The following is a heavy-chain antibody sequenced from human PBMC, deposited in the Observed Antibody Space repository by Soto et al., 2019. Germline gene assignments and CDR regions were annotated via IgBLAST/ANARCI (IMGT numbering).Heavy chain of an antibody. V-gene: IGHV1-69*13. CDR3: ASGMRGRFLEWLLYPYYFDY. Sequence: ASVKVSCKASGGTFSSYAISWVRQAPGQGPEWMGGIIPIFGTANYAQKFQGRVTITADESTSTADMELSSLRSEDTAVYYCASGMRGRFLEWLLYPYYFDYWGQGTLVTVSS. CDR2: IIPIFGTA. CDR1: GGTFSSYA. J-gene: IGHJ4*02. D-gene: IGHD3-3*01.